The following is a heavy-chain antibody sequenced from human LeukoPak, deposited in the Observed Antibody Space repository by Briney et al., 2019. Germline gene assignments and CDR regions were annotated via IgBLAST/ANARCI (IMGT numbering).Heavy chain of an antibody. Sequence: AAVKVSCKTSGGTFSSDIISWVRQAPGQGLEWMGEIIPIFSTTNYAQKFQGRVTITADKSTSTAYMELSSLRSEDTAMYYCARRYCTNGVCYHDRGAFDIWGQGTMVTVSS. CDR1: GGTFSSDI. CDR2: IIPIFSTT. CDR3: ARRYCTNGVCYHDRGAFDI. J-gene: IGHJ3*02. D-gene: IGHD2-8*01. V-gene: IGHV1-69*06.